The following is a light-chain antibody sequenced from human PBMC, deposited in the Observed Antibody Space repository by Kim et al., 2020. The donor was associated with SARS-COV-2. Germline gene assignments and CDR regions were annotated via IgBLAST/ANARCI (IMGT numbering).Light chain of an antibody. V-gene: IGLV2-14*03. CDR2: DVT. CDR1: ISDVGAYTY. Sequence: SITLSCTGTISDVGAYTYVSWHQKHPGKAPKLMIYDVTKRPSGVSNRFSGSKSGNTASLTISGLQAEDEADYYCTSYTRSDTLVFGGGTQLTVL. CDR3: TSYTRSDTLV. J-gene: IGLJ2*01.